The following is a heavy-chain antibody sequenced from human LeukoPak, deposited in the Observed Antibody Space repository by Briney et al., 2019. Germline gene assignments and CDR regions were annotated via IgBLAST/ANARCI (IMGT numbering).Heavy chain of an antibody. CDR2: MNPNSGNT. V-gene: IGHV1-8*01. CDR3: ASGRIVVVVAATDWFDP. Sequence: ASVKVSCKASGYTFTSYDINWVRQATGQGLEWMGWMNPNSGNTGYAQKFQGRVTMTRNTSISTAYMELSSLRSEDTAVYYCASGRIVVVVAATDWFDPWGQGTLVTVSS. CDR1: GYTFTSYD. J-gene: IGHJ5*02. D-gene: IGHD2-15*01.